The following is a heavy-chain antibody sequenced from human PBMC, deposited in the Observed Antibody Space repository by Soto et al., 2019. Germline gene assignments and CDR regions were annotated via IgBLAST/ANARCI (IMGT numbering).Heavy chain of an antibody. CDR1: GGNFNSYA. V-gene: IGHV1-69*01. D-gene: IGHD3-10*01. CDR3: VLWGFRDGNKSNNNYGMDV. CDR2: IIPIFGTA. Sequence: QVQLVQSGAEVKKPGSSVKVSCKASGGNFNSYAISWVRQAPGQGLEWMGGIIPIFGTANYAQNFQGRVAITADESTSAAYMQLRCLRHEYTAVYYCVLWGFRDGNKSNNNYGMDVWGQGTTVTVSS. J-gene: IGHJ6*02.